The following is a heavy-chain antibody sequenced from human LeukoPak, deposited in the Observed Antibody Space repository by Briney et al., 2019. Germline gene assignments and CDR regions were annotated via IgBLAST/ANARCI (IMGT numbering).Heavy chain of an antibody. V-gene: IGHV4-39*01. J-gene: IGHJ5*02. CDR2: IYYSGST. Sequence: SKTLSLTCTVSGGSISSSSYYWGWIRQPPGKGLEWFGSIYYSGSTYYNPSLKSRVTISVDTSKNQFSLKLSSVTAADTAVYYCASTAAGPNWFDPWGQGTLVTVSS. CDR1: GGSISSSSYY. CDR3: ASTAAGPNWFDP. D-gene: IGHD6-13*01.